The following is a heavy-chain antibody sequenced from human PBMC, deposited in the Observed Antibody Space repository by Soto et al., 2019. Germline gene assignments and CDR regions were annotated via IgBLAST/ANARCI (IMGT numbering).Heavy chain of an antibody. CDR3: ATGSYDILTGYYNDWFDP. V-gene: IGHV1-8*01. Sequence: QVQLVQSGAEVKKPGASVTVSCKASGYTFTSYDINWVRQATGQGLEWMGWMNPISGNTGYAQKFQGRVTMTRTTSITTAYMELSSLRYDDTAVYYCATGSYDILTGYYNDWFDPWGQGTLVTVSS. CDR1: GYTFTSYD. CDR2: MNPISGNT. J-gene: IGHJ5*02. D-gene: IGHD3-9*01.